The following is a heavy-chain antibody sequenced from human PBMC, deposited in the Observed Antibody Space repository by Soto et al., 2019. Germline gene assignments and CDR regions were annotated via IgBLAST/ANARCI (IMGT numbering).Heavy chain of an antibody. J-gene: IGHJ6*02. CDR2: IYSGGST. CDR1: GFTVSSNY. V-gene: IGHV3-66*01. D-gene: IGHD2-8*01. Sequence: GGSLRLSCAASGFTVSSNYMSWVRQAPGKGLEWVSVIYSGGSTYYADSVKGRFTISRDNSKNTLYLQMNSLRAEDTAVYYCARGRRYCTNGVCYYYYYYGMDVWGQGTTVTVS. CDR3: ARGRRYCTNGVCYYYYYYGMDV.